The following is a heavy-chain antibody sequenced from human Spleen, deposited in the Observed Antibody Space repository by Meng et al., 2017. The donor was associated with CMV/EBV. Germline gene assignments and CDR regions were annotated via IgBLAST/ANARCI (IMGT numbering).Heavy chain of an antibody. CDR2: IYWNDAK. D-gene: IGHD2-2*01. Sequence: SGPTLVKPTQTLTLTCTFSGFSLSTSGVGVGWIRQPPGKALEWLALIYWNDAKRYSPSLKSRLTITKDTSKNQVFLTTTNMDPVDTATYYFAHSDCSSTSCPNHFDYWGQGTLATVSS. V-gene: IGHV2-5*01. J-gene: IGHJ4*02. CDR3: AHSDCSSTSCPNHFDY. CDR1: GFSLSTSGVG.